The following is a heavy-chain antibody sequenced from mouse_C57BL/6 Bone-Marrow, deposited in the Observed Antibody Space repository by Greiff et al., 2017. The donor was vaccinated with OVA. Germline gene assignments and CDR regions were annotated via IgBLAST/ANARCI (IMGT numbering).Heavy chain of an antibody. D-gene: IGHD2-5*01. CDR1: GFTFSDYY. V-gene: IGHV5-12*01. J-gene: IGHJ3*01. Sequence: EVMLVESGGGLVQPGGSLKLSCAASGFTFSDYYMYWVRQTPEKRLEWVAYISNGGGSTYYPDTVKGRFTISRDNAKNTLYLQMSRLKSEDTAMYYCASAYYSNLWFAYWGQGTLVTVSA. CDR2: ISNGGGST. CDR3: ASAYYSNLWFAY.